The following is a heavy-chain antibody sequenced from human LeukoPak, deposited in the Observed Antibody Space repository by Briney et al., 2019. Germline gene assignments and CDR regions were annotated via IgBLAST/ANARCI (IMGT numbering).Heavy chain of an antibody. V-gene: IGHV3-30*18. Sequence: AGGSLRLSCAASGFTFSSYGMHWVRQAPGKGLEWVAVISYDGSNKYYADSVKGRFTISRDNSKNTLYLQMNSLRAEDTAVHYCANSHAFDIWGQGTMVTVSS. CDR3: ANSHAFDI. CDR1: GFTFSSYG. CDR2: ISYDGSNK. J-gene: IGHJ3*02.